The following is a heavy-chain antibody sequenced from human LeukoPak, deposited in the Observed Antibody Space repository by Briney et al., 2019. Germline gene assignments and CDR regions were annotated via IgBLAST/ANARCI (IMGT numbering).Heavy chain of an antibody. Sequence: PSETLSFTCTVSGGSISSYYWSWIRQPAGKGLEWIGRIYTSGSTNYNPSLKSRVTMSVDTSKNQFSLKLSSVTAADTAVYYCARGGYYGGNSYVHYYYYYYMDVWGKGTTVTISS. CDR1: GGSISSYY. CDR3: ARGGYYGGNSYVHYYYYYYMDV. CDR2: IYTSGST. V-gene: IGHV4-4*07. J-gene: IGHJ6*03. D-gene: IGHD4-23*01.